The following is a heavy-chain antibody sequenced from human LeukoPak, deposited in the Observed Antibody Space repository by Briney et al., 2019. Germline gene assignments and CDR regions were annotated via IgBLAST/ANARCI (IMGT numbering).Heavy chain of an antibody. Sequence: ASVKVSCKASGYTFTSYDINWVRQATGQGLEWMGWMNPNSGNTGYAQKFQGRVTMTRNTSISTAYMELSSLRSEDTAVYYCARVKAARRPYYYYYMDVWGKGTTVTVSS. V-gene: IGHV1-8*01. J-gene: IGHJ6*03. CDR2: MNPNSGNT. CDR3: ARVKAARRPYYYYYMDV. D-gene: IGHD6-6*01. CDR1: GYTFTSYD.